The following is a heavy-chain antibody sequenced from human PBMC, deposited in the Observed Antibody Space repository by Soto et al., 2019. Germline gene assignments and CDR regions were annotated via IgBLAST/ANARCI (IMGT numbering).Heavy chain of an antibody. CDR1: GGSISSSSYY. D-gene: IGHD6-13*01. CDR2: IYYSGST. Sequence: PSETLSLTCTVSGGSISSSSYYWGWIRQPPGKGLEWIGSIYYSGSTYYNPSLKSRVTISVDTFKNQFSLKLSSVTAADTAVYYCARHMSSSWYYYYGMDVWGQGTTVTVSS. CDR3: ARHMSSSWYYYYGMDV. J-gene: IGHJ6*02. V-gene: IGHV4-39*01.